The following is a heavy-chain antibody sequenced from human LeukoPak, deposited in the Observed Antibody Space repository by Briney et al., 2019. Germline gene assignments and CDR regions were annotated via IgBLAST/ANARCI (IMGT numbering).Heavy chain of an antibody. Sequence: SETLSLTCTVSGGSISSNYWSWIRQPAGKGLEWIGRISTSGSTNYNPSLKSRVTISADKSKNQFSLKLTSVTAADTAVYYRARGPICGSSSCYFDYWGQGTLVTVSS. J-gene: IGHJ4*02. CDR2: ISTSGST. V-gene: IGHV4-4*07. CDR1: GGSISSNY. D-gene: IGHD2-2*01. CDR3: ARGPICGSSSCYFDY.